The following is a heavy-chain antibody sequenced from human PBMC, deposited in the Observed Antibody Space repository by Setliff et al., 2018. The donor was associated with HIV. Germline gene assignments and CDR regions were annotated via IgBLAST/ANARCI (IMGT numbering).Heavy chain of an antibody. CDR1: GGTVRSYS. V-gene: IGHV1-69*05. Sequence: SVKVSCKVSGGTVRSYSISWVRQVPGQGLEWVGGIIPMFGSTNYAQKFQGRVTITTDESTSTTYMELSSLRSEDTAVYYCARGRDLFTGYSSGCLNYWGQGTLVTVSS. CDR3: ARGRDLFTGYSSGCLNY. D-gene: IGHD6-19*01. CDR2: IIPMFGST. J-gene: IGHJ4*02.